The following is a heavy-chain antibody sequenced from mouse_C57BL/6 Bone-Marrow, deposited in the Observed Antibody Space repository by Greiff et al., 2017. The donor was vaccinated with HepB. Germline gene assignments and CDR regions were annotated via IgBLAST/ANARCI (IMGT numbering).Heavy chain of an antibody. CDR3: VRDRNGQEGYFDV. J-gene: IGHJ1*03. Sequence: EVKLMESGGGLVQPKGSLKLSCAASGFTFNTYAMHWVRQAPGKGLEWVARIRSKSSNNATYYADSVKDRFTISRDDSQSMLYMQMNNLKTEDTAMYYCVRDRNGQEGYFDVWGTGPTVTVSS. CDR2: IRSKSSNNAT. V-gene: IGHV10-3*01. CDR1: GFTFNTYA.